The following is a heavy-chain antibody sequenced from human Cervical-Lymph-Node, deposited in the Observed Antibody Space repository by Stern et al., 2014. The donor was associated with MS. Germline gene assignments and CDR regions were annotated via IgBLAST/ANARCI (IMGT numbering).Heavy chain of an antibody. D-gene: IGHD2-8*01. Sequence: QLVQSGTEVKKPGASVLVSCKASGYTFTTYGITWVRQAPGQGLEWMGWISADSGNTKYAQKFQDRVTMTRDTTTGTAYMEVRSLRSEDTAVYYCARDKMHAFDYWGQGTQVTVPP. CDR3: ARDKMHAFDY. J-gene: IGHJ4*02. CDR1: GYTFTTYG. V-gene: IGHV1-18*01. CDR2: ISADSGNT.